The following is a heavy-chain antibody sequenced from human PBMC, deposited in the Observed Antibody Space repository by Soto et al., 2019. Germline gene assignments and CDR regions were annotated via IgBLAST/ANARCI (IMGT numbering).Heavy chain of an antibody. V-gene: IGHV3-15*01. J-gene: IGHJ4*02. CDR2: IKSKTDGGTT. Sequence: GGSLRLSCAASGFTFSNAWMSWVRQAPGKGLEWVGRIKSKTDGGTTDYAAPVKGRFTISRDDSKNTLYLQMNSLKTEDTAVYYCTTDAMVRGARVYYFDYCGQGTLVTVSS. CDR3: TTDAMVRGARVYYFDY. CDR1: GFTFSNAW. D-gene: IGHD3-10*01.